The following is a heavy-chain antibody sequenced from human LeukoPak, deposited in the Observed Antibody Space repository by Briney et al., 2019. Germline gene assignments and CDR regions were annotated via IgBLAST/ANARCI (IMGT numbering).Heavy chain of an antibody. Sequence: PSETLSLTCTVSGGSLSSYYWGWIRQPPGQGLEWIGYLYYSGNTNYNPSLKSRVTISVDTSKKQFSLKLSSVTAADTAVYYCARVYGYNLYYFDYWGQGTLVTVSS. CDR3: ARVYGYNLYYFDY. J-gene: IGHJ4*02. CDR2: LYYSGNT. CDR1: GGSLSSYY. V-gene: IGHV4-59*01. D-gene: IGHD5-24*01.